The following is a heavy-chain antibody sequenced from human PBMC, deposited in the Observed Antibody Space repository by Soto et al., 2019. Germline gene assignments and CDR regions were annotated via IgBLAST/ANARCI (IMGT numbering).Heavy chain of an antibody. Sequence: SETLSLTCAFYGLSFSGYYWSLIRQPPGKGLEWIGEINHSGSTNYNPSLKSRVTISVDTSKNQFSLKLSSVTAADTAVYYCARGRQYYGSGSYRFFDYWGQGTLVTVSS. CDR1: GLSFSGYY. D-gene: IGHD3-10*01. CDR2: INHSGST. J-gene: IGHJ4*02. V-gene: IGHV4-34*01. CDR3: ARGRQYYGSGSYRFFDY.